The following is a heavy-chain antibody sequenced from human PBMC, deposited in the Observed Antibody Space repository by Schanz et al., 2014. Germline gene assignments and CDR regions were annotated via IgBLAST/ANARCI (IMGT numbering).Heavy chain of an antibody. CDR1: GFPFSDYF. V-gene: IGHV3-11*01. J-gene: IGHJ4*02. CDR2: ITYNGGTI. Sequence: QVQLVDSGGGLVKPGGSLRLSCTASGFPFSDYFMAWIRQPPGRGLEWISYITYNGGTIYYADSVKGRFTISRDNAKNSLYLEMNSLRAEDTAVYYCAKDRSWDYDSSGYFDYWGQGTLVTVSS. D-gene: IGHD3-22*01. CDR3: AKDRSWDYDSSGYFDY.